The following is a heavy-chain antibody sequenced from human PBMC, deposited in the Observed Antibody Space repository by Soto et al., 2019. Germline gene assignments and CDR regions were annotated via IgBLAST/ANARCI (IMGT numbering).Heavy chain of an antibody. CDR1: GNSISNLDYF. V-gene: IGHV4-30-4*01. D-gene: IGHD7-27*01. CDR2: IYKSATT. J-gene: IGHJ5*01. Sequence: SETLSLTCSVSGNSISNLDYFWAWIRQPPGQALEYIGYIYKSATTYYNPSFESRVAISVDTSKSQFSLNVTSVTAADTAVYFCARGRYCLTGRCFPNWFDSWGQGALVTVS. CDR3: ARGRYCLTGRCFPNWFDS.